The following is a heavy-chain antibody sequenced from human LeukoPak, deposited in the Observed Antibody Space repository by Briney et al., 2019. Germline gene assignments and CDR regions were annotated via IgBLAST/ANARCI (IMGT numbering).Heavy chain of an antibody. V-gene: IGHV3-11*01. J-gene: IGHJ4*02. CDR3: ARRAGAYTHPYDY. D-gene: IGHD3-16*01. CDR1: GFTFSDYY. CDR2: ISSSGNTT. Sequence: PGGSLRLSCAASGFTFSDYYMSWIRQAPGKGLECVSYISSSGNTTYHADSVKGRFTISRDNAKNTLYLQMNSLRAEDTAVYYCARRAGAYTHPYDYWGQGTLVTVSS.